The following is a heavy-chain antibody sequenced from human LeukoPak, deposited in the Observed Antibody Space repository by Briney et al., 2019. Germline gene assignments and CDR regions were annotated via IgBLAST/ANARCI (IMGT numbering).Heavy chain of an antibody. CDR1: GFTVSTNY. CDR3: ARGGCTGGTCYVAY. V-gene: IGHV3-53*01. Sequence: PGGSLRLSCAASGFTVSTNYMSWVRQAPGKGLEWVSIIYSSGGTYYADSVKGRFTISRDNSKNTLYLQMNTLRVEDTAVYYCARGGCTGGTCYVAYWGQGTLVTVSS. CDR2: IYSSGGT. J-gene: IGHJ4*02. D-gene: IGHD2-15*01.